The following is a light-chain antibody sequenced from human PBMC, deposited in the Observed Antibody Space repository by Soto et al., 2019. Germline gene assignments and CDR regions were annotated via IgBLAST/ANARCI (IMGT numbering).Light chain of an antibody. V-gene: IGLV2-14*01. CDR3: NSYTSKSTGV. CDR1: SSDVGGYNY. CDR2: EVS. Sequence: QSALTQPASVSGSPGQSITISCTGTSSDVGGYNYVSWYQQHPGKAPKLLIYEVSNRPSGVSNRFSGSTSGNTASLTISGLQAEDEADYSCNSYTSKSTGVFGTGTKLTVL. J-gene: IGLJ1*01.